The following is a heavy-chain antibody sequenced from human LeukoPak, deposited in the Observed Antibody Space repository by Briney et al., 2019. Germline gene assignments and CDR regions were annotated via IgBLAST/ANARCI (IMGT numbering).Heavy chain of an antibody. CDR3: ARVHFGGVPPPHDVFNM. Sequence: PRASVKVSCKASGYTFTDYYIHWVRQAPGQGLEWMGWINPNSGGTNYAQKFQGRVTMTRDTSISTAYMELSRLRSDDTAVYYCARVHFGGVPPPHDVFNMGGKGKRVTVS. CDR1: GYTFTDYY. CDR2: INPNSGGT. D-gene: IGHD3-16*01. V-gene: IGHV1-2*02. J-gene: IGHJ3*02.